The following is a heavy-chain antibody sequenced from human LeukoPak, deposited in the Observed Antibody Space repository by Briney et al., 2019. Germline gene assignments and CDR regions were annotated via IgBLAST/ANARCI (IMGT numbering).Heavy chain of an antibody. CDR2: ISSSSSYI. CDR1: GFTFSSYD. CDR3: ARIYGSGTYYKFDW. Sequence: PGGSLRLSCAASGFTFSSYDMNWVRQAPGKGLEWVSSISSSSSYIYYAHSVKGRFTISRDNAKNSLYLQMNSLRAEDTAVYYCARIYGSGTYYKFDWWGQGTLVTVSS. V-gene: IGHV3-21*01. J-gene: IGHJ4*02. D-gene: IGHD3-10*01.